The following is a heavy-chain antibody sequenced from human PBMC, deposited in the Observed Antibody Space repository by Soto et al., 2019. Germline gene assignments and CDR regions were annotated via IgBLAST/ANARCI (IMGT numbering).Heavy chain of an antibody. CDR3: ARESGYSGYDTRPFDY. D-gene: IGHD5-12*01. Sequence: ASVKVSCKASGYTLISYGISWVRQAPGQGLEWMGWISAYNGKTNYAQKLQDRVTMTTDTSTNTAYMELRSLRSDDTAVYYCARESGYSGYDTRPFDYWGQGTLVTVSS. CDR1: GYTLISYG. J-gene: IGHJ4*02. V-gene: IGHV1-18*01. CDR2: ISAYNGKT.